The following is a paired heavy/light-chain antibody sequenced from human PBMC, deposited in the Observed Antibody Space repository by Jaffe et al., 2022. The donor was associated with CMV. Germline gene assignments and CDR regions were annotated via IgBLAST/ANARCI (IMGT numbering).Heavy chain of an antibody. CDR1: GFTFSSYW. J-gene: IGHJ6*02. CDR3: AGKWELLRGWGMDV. D-gene: IGHD1-26*01. CDR2: INSDGRST. Sequence: EVHLVESGGGLVQPGGSLRLSCAASGFTFSSYWMHWVRQAPGKGLVWVSRINSDGRSTNYADSVKGRFTISRDNAKNTLYLRMNSLRAEDTAVYYCAGKWELLRGWGMDVWGQGTTVTVSS. V-gene: IGHV3-74*01.
Light chain of an antibody. CDR3: QSYDSSTVV. Sequence: NFMLTQPLSVSQSPGKTVTISCTRSSGSIASKHVQWYQQRPGSAPTTVIYEDNQRPSGVPDRFSGSIDSSSNSASLTISGLKTEDEADYYCQSYDSSTVVFGGGTKLTVL. CDR1: SGSIASKH. CDR2: EDN. V-gene: IGLV6-57*04. J-gene: IGLJ2*01.